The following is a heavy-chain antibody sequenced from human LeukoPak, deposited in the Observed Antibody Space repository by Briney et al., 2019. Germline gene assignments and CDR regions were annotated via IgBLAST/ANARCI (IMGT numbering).Heavy chain of an antibody. CDR2: LYSGGYT. CDR3: ARGSHITAAGILDY. J-gene: IGHJ4*02. Sequence: PGGSLILSCAASGFTVSSDYMSWVRQAPGKGLEWVSVLYSGGYTSYADSVKGRFTISRDNSKNTLYLQMNNLSAEDTALYYCARGSHITAAGILDYWGQGTLVTVSS. D-gene: IGHD6-13*01. CDR1: GFTVSSDY. V-gene: IGHV3-53*01.